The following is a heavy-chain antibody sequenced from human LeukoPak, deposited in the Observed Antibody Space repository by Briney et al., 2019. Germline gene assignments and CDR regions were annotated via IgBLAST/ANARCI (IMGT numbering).Heavy chain of an antibody. D-gene: IGHD1-1*01. CDR1: GGSISNYY. CDR2: IYYSGST. CDR3: ARVSWFPGTSYYYMDV. Sequence: TSETLSLTCTVSGGSISNYYWSWIRQPPGKGLEWIGYIYYSGSTNYNPSLKSRVTVSVDTSNNQFSLKLSSVTAADTAVYYCARVSWFPGTSYYYMDVWGKGTTVTVSS. V-gene: IGHV4-59*01. J-gene: IGHJ6*03.